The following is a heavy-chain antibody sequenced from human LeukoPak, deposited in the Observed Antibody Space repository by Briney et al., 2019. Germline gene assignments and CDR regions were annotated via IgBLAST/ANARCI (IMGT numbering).Heavy chain of an antibody. J-gene: IGHJ6*03. CDR2: IYTDGNT. CDR3: AKGNYYYYNYMDV. CDR1: GFTVRSKY. D-gene: IGHD1-1*01. Sequence: GGSLRLSCAASGFTVRSKYMSWVRQAPGMGLEWVSVIYTDGNTYYEDSVKGRFTISRDKSKNTVYLQMNGLRAEDTAVYYCAKGNYYYYNYMDVWGRGTTVTVSS. V-gene: IGHV3-53*01.